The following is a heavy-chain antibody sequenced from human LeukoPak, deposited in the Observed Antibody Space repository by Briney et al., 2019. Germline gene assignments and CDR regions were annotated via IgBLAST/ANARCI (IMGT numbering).Heavy chain of an antibody. CDR3: ARNSPDLDSSGYYLDY. J-gene: IGHJ4*02. CDR2: IYYSGST. CDR1: GGSISSGDYY. V-gene: IGHV4-30-4*08. D-gene: IGHD3-22*01. Sequence: SETLSLTCTVSGGSISSGDYYWSWIRQPPGKGLEWIGYIYYSGSTYYNPSLKSRVTISVDTSKNQFSLKLSSVTAADTAVYYCARNSPDLDSSGYYLDYWGQGTLVTVSS.